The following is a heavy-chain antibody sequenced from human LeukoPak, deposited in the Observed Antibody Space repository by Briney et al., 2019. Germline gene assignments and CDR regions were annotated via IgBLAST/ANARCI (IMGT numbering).Heavy chain of an antibody. CDR1: GGSFSGYY. CDR2: INHSGST. Sequence: SETLSLTCAVYGGSFSGYYWSWIRQPPGKGLEWIGEINHSGSTNYNPSLKSRVTISVETSKNQFSLKLSSVTAADTAVYYCARGGAVYDYVWGSYRYPDYWGQGTLVTVSS. CDR3: ARGGAVYDYVWGSYRYPDY. J-gene: IGHJ4*02. V-gene: IGHV4-34*01. D-gene: IGHD3-16*02.